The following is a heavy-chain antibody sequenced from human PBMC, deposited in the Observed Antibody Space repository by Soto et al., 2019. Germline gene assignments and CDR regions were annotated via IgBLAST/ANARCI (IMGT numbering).Heavy chain of an antibody. J-gene: IGHJ4*02. Sequence: QVQLQQWGAGLLKPSETLSLTCAVYGGSFSGYYWSWIRQPPGKGLEWIGEINHSGSTNYNPSLKSRVTISVDTSKNQFSLKLSSVTAADTAVYYCARGPLPVRIKLNSTSIIDDYWGQGTLVTVSS. D-gene: IGHD2-2*01. CDR3: ARGPLPVRIKLNSTSIIDDY. CDR1: GGSFSGYY. V-gene: IGHV4-34*01. CDR2: INHSGST.